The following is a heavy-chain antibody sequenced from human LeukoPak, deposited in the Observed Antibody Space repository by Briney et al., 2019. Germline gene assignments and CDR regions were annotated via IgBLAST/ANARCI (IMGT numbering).Heavy chain of an antibody. CDR3: ARTTVVAKYFDY. D-gene: IGHD4-23*01. CDR1: GGSISSGGYY. J-gene: IGHJ4*02. V-gene: IGHV4-31*03. Sequence: SETLSLTCTVSGGSISSGGYYWSWIRQHPGKGLEWIGYIYYSGSTYYNPSLKSRLTISVDTSKSQFSLKLSPVTAADTAVYYCARTTVVAKYFDYWGQGTLVTVSS. CDR2: IYYSGST.